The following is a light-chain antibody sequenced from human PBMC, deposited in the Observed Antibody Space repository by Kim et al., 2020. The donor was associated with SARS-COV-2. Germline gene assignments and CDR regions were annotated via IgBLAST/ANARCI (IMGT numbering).Light chain of an antibody. CDR2: DAS. CDR3: QQYGRPPWT. Sequence: DIVLTQSPGPLSLSPGERATLSCRASQSVSSSYLAWYQQKPGRAPRLLMYDASSRATGIPDRFSGSGSGTDFTLTISRLEPEDFAVYYCQQYGRPPWTFGQGTKVEIK. V-gene: IGKV3-20*01. CDR1: QSVSSSY. J-gene: IGKJ1*01.